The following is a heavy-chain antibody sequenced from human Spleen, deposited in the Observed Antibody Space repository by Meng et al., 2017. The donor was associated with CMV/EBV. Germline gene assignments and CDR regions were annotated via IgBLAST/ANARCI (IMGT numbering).Heavy chain of an antibody. CDR2: INPNSGGT. Sequence: ASVKVSCKASGYTFTGYYMHWVRQAPGQGLEWMGWINPNSGGTNYAQKFQGRVTMTRDTSISTAYMELSRLRSDDTAVYYCAREAGYFGCGMDVWGQGTTVTVSS. CDR3: AREAGYFGCGMDV. D-gene: IGHD2/OR15-2a*01. J-gene: IGHJ6*02. CDR1: GYTFTGYY. V-gene: IGHV1-2*02.